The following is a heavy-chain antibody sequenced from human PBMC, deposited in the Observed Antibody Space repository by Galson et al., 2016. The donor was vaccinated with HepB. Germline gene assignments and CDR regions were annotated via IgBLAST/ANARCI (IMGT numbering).Heavy chain of an antibody. CDR2: IYWDDDR. D-gene: IGHD3-10*01. Sequence: PALVKPTQTLTLTCTFSGFSLRTSGVGVGWIRQPPGQALEWLALIYWDDDRRYSPSLRSRLTIAKDTSRNQVVLTMTNMDPVDTATYYCAHRGAISRVFDYWGQGTLVIVSS. J-gene: IGHJ4*02. CDR3: AHRGAISRVFDY. CDR1: GFSLRTSGVG. V-gene: IGHV2-5*02.